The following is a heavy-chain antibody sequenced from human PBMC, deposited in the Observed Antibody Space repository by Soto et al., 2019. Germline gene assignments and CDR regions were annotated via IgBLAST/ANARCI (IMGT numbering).Heavy chain of an antibody. CDR2: ISACNGNT. D-gene: IGHD3-10*01. CDR3: ARVNMVRGVSYWLEP. Sequence: ASVXVSFKSCVYTFTIYGIILLRQAPGQGLDCMGWISACNGNTNYAQKLQGRVTMTTDTSTSTAYMELRSLRSDDTAVYYCARVNMVRGVSYWLEPWGQGTLVNVYS. V-gene: IGHV1-18*01. J-gene: IGHJ5*02. CDR1: VYTFTIYG.